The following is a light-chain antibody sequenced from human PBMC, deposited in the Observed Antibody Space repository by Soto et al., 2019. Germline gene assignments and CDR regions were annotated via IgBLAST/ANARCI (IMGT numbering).Light chain of an antibody. CDR1: NIGSKN. CDR2: RVS. V-gene: IGLV3-9*01. CDR3: QVWDSSTVV. J-gene: IGLJ2*01. Sequence: SSELTQPLSVSVALGQTARITCGGDNIGSKNVHWYQQKPGQAPVLVIYRVSNRPSGIPERFSGSNSGNTATLTISRAQAGDEAHYYCQVWDSSTVVFGGGTKLTVL.